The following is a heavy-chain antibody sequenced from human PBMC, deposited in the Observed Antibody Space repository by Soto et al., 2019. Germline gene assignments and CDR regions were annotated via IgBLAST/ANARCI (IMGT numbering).Heavy chain of an antibody. CDR1: GYTFTSYG. CDR2: ISGYNGDT. V-gene: IGHV1-18*01. CDR3: ASKPQAAAYDL. J-gene: IGHJ4*02. D-gene: IGHD6-13*01. Sequence: ASVKVSCKASGYTFTSYGFSWVRQAPGQGLEWMGWISGYNGDTHYAQKFQGRVTVTTDTSTSTTYMEVRSLTSDDTAVYYCASKPQAAAYDLWGQGTLDTFSS.